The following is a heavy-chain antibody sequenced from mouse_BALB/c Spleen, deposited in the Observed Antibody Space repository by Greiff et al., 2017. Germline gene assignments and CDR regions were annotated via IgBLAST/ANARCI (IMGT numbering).Heavy chain of an antibody. CDR1: GYTIKDTN. J-gene: IGHJ4*01. CDR3: ARGKCGVGRGMDY. CDR2: IDPANGNT. V-gene: IGHV14-3*02. Sequence: EVQLVQSGAELVKPGASVKLSCTASGYTIKDTNMHWVKQRPGQGLEWIGGIDPANGNTKYDQKFQGKATITADTSSNTAYLQLSSLTSEDTAVYYYARGKCGVGRGMDYWGQGTPVTVS. D-gene: IGHD1-1*01.